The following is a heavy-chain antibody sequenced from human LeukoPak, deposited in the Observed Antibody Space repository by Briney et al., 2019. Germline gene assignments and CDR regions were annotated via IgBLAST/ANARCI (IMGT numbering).Heavy chain of an antibody. V-gene: IGHV3-74*01. CDR1: EFTFSGYW. CDR2: INGDGSST. CDR3: ATDGDRYYYDTSGPY. J-gene: IGHJ4*02. D-gene: IGHD3-22*01. Sequence: GGSLRLSCAASEFTFSGYWMHWVRQTPGKGLVWVSRINGDGSSTTYADYADSVKGRFTISRDNAKNTLYLQMNSLRSEDTAVYYCATDGDRYYYDTSGPYWGQGTLVTVSS.